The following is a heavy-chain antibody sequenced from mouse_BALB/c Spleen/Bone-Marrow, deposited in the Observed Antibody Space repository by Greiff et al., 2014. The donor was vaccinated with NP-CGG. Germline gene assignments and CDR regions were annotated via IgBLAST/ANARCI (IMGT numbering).Heavy chain of an antibody. CDR2: IPPGSGTT. V-gene: IGHV1S41*01. D-gene: IGHD1-1*01. J-gene: IGHJ3*01. CDR3: ARGSYYYGSSSPWFAY. CDR1: GYTFTSYW. Sequence: DLVKPGASVKLSCKASGYTFTSYWINWIKQRPGQGLERIGRIPPGSGTTYYNEMFKGKATLTVDTSSTTAYIQLSSLSSEDSAVYFCARGSYYYGSSSPWFAYWGQGTLVTVSA.